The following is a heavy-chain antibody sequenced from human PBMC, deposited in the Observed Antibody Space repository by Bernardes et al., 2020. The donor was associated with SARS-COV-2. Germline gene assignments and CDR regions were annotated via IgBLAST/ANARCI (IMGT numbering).Heavy chain of an antibody. D-gene: IGHD2-15*01. CDR2: IYHSGAT. Sequence: SETLSLTCAVSGGSIGSNNWWSLVRQSPGKGLEWIGEIYHSGATYYNPSLGSRVTISVDMSKNLLSLTLTSVTAADTAVYYCARDSSVSSRGYFDYWGRGILATVSS. J-gene: IGHJ4*02. CDR3: ARDSSVSSRGYFDY. V-gene: IGHV4-4*02. CDR1: GGSIGSNNW.